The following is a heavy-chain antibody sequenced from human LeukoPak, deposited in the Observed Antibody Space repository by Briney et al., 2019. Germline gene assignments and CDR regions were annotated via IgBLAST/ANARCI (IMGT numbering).Heavy chain of an antibody. CDR3: AKGLTLLRGIAAAVNPAPLDY. CDR2: ISGSGGST. V-gene: IGHV3-23*01. Sequence: GGSLRLSCAASGFTFSSYGMSWVRQAPGKGLEWVSAISGSGGSTYYADSVKGRFTISRDNSKNTLYLQMNSLRAEDTAVYYCAKGLTLLRGIAAAVNPAPLDYWGQGTLVTVSS. D-gene: IGHD6-13*01. CDR1: GFTFSSYG. J-gene: IGHJ4*02.